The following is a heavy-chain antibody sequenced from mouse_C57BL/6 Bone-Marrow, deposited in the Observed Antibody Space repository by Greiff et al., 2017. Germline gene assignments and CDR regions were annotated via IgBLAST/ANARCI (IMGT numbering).Heavy chain of an antibody. CDR2: IDPSDSYT. D-gene: IGHD2-2*01. CDR3: ARYCGYPWFAY. J-gene: IGHJ3*01. CDR1: GYTFTSYW. Sequence: QVQLQQPGAELVKPGASVKLSCKASGYTFTSYWMQWVKQRPGQGLEWIGEIDPSDSYTNYNQKFKGKATLTVDTSSSTAYMQLSSLTSEDSAVYYCARYCGYPWFAYWGQGTLVTVSA. V-gene: IGHV1-50*01.